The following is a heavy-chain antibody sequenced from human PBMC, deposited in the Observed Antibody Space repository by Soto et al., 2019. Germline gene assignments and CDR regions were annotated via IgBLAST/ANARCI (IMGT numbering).Heavy chain of an antibody. J-gene: IGHJ6*02. D-gene: IGHD3-22*01. Sequence: SETLSLTCAVYGGSFSGYYWSWIRQPPGKGLEWIGEINHSGSTNYNPSLKSRVTISVDTSKNQFSLKLSSVTAADTAVYYCARGSRAYYYDSSGYGKNRAMGMDVWGQGTTVTVSS. CDR2: INHSGST. CDR3: ARGSRAYYYDSSGYGKNRAMGMDV. V-gene: IGHV4-34*01. CDR1: GGSFSGYY.